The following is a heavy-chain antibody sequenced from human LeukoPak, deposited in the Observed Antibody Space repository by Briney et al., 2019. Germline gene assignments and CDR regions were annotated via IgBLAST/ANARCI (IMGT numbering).Heavy chain of an antibody. V-gene: IGHV3-23*01. D-gene: IGHD3-3*01. CDR1: GFTFSSYA. CDR2: ISGSGGST. Sequence: GGSLRLSCAASGFTFSSYAMSWVRQAPGKGLEWLSAISGSGGSTYYADSVKGRFTISRDNSKNTLYLQMNSLRAEDTAVYYCAKPKYDFWSGYSPAGWFDPWGQGTLVTVSS. J-gene: IGHJ5*02. CDR3: AKPKYDFWSGYSPAGWFDP.